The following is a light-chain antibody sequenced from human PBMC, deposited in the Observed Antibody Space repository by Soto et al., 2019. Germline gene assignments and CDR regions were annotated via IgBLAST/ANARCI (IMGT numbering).Light chain of an antibody. CDR2: KIS. CDR1: QSLEHSNGDTF. Sequence: EIVLTQTPLSSPVSLGQPAAISCRSSQSLEHSNGDTFLTWLHQRPGQPPRLLIYKISNRFSGVPDRFTGSGAGTDFTLNITRVEAEDVGVFYCMQATYLPLTFGGGTKVEIK. J-gene: IGKJ4*01. V-gene: IGKV2-24*01. CDR3: MQATYLPLT.